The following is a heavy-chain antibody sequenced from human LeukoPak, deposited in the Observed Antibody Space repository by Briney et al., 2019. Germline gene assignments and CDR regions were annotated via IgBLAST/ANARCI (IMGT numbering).Heavy chain of an antibody. CDR3: VRNLAVAGTCFDS. Sequence: GGSLRLSCAAPGFTFRNYWMSWVRQAPGTGLEWVANIKQDGSDRNYVTSVRGRFTISRDNAESSLYLQMNSLRVEDTAVYYCVRNLAVAGTCFDSWGQGTLVTVSS. CDR1: GFTFRNYW. J-gene: IGHJ4*02. V-gene: IGHV3-7*03. CDR2: IKQDGSDR. D-gene: IGHD6-19*01.